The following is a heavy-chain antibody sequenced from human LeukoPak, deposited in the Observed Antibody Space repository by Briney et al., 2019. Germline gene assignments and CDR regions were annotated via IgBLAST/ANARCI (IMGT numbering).Heavy chain of an antibody. D-gene: IGHD1-26*01. V-gene: IGHV4-4*07. CDR2: IYTSGST. CDR1: GGSISSYY. Sequence: PSETLSLTCTVSGGSISSYYWSWIRQPAGKGLEWIGRIYTSGSTNYNPSLKSRVTISVDTSKNQFSLKLSSVTAADTAVYYCARDRRWGSYYARGRFDYWGQGTLVTVSS. J-gene: IGHJ4*02. CDR3: ARDRRWGSYYARGRFDY.